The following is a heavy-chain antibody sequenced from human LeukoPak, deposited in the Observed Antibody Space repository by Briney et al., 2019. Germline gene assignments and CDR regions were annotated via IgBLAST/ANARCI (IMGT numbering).Heavy chain of an antibody. CDR3: ARVPRRGDRFDP. D-gene: IGHD3-10*01. Sequence: ASVKVSCKASGYTFTGYYMHWVRQAPGQGLEWMGWMNPNSGDTGYALKFQGRVTMSRSTSINTAYMELGSLRSEDTAVYYCARVPRRGDRFDPWGQGTLVTVSS. CDR1: GYTFTGYY. J-gene: IGHJ5*02. V-gene: IGHV1-8*02. CDR2: MNPNSGDT.